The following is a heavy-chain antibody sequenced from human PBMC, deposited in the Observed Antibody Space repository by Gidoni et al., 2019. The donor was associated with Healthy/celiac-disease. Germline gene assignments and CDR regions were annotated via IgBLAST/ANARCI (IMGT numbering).Heavy chain of an antibody. CDR2: IKSKTDGGTT. CDR3: TTDQWTTVVTFRGMPDY. CDR1: GFTFSNAW. J-gene: IGHJ4*02. D-gene: IGHD4-17*01. Sequence: EVQLVESGGGLVKPGGSLRLSCAASGFTFSNAWMSWVRQAPGKGLEWVGRIKSKTDGGTTDYAAHVKGRFTISRDDAKNTLYLQMNSLKTEDTAVYYGTTDQWTTVVTFRGMPDYWGQGTLVTVSS. V-gene: IGHV3-15*01.